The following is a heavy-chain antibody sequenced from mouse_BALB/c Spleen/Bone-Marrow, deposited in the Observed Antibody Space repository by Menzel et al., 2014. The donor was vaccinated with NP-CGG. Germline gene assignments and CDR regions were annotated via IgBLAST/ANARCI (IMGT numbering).Heavy chain of an antibody. CDR3: ARDYYGSSYAMDY. V-gene: IGHV5-6-3*01. J-gene: IGHJ4*01. CDR2: INSNGGST. Sequence: EVQRVESGGGLVQPGGSLKLSCAASGFTFXSYGMSWVRQTPDKRLELVATINSNGGSTYYPDSVKGRFTISRDNAKNTLYLQMSSLKSEDTAMYYCARDYYGSSYAMDYWGQGTSVTVSS. D-gene: IGHD1-1*01. CDR1: GFTFXSYG.